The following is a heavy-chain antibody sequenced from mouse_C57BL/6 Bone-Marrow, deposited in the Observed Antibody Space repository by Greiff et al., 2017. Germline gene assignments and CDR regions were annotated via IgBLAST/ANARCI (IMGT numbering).Heavy chain of an antibody. V-gene: IGHV5-9-1*02. CDR2: ISSGGDYI. Sequence: EVKVVDSGEGLVKPGGSLKLSCAASGFTFSSYAMSWVRQTPEKRLEWVAYISSGGDYIYYADTVKGRFTISRDNARNTLYLQMSSLKSEDTAMYYCTRDEGLGRDFDVWGTGTTVTVSS. D-gene: IGHD4-1*01. CDR1: GFTFSSYA. CDR3: TRDEGLGRDFDV. J-gene: IGHJ1*03.